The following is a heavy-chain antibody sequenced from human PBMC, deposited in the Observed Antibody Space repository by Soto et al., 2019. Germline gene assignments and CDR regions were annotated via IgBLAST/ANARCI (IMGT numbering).Heavy chain of an antibody. V-gene: IGHV1-18*01. CDR3: ARTRIATPPYYQMDF. CDR1: GYSFNSYG. D-gene: IGHD6-6*01. Sequence: ASVKVSCKASGYSFNSYGISWVRQAPGQGLEWMGWISAYNGDTNYGQKAQGRVTLTTDTSTSTAYMELRSLTSDDTAVYYCARTRIATPPYYQMDFWGQGTAVTVSS. J-gene: IGHJ6*02. CDR2: ISAYNGDT.